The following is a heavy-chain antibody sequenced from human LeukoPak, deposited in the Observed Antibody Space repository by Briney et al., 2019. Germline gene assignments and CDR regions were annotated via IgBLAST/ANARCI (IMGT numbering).Heavy chain of an antibody. V-gene: IGHV3-30-3*01. CDR1: GFTFSSYA. CDR3: AREGYDAFDI. Sequence: GGSLRLSCAASGFTFSSYAMHWVRQAPGKGLEWVAVISYDGSNKYYADSVEGRFTISGDNSKNTLYLQMNSLRAEDTAVYYCAREGYDAFDIWGQGTMVTVSS. D-gene: IGHD5-12*01. J-gene: IGHJ3*02. CDR2: ISYDGSNK.